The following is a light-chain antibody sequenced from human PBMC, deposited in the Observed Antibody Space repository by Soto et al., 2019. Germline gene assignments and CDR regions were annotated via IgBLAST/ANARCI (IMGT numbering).Light chain of an antibody. V-gene: IGKV1-39*01. J-gene: IGKJ2*01. Sequence: IQMTQAPSSLSASVVDRVTITCRASQTISCYLNWYQQNPGKAPKLLIYAASSLQSGVPSRFSGSGSGTDFTLNISILQPEDFATYYCQQSSNIPYTFGQGTKLEIK. CDR3: QQSSNIPYT. CDR1: QTISCY. CDR2: AAS.